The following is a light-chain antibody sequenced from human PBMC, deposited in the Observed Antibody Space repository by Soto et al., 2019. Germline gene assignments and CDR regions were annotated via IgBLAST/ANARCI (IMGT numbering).Light chain of an antibody. CDR2: AAS. V-gene: IGKV1-9*01. J-gene: IGKJ4*01. CDR3: QQLKSYPLS. CDR1: QDISSD. Sequence: DLQLTQSPSFLSAAVGDRVTVTCRTSQDISSDLAWYQQKPGKAPQLLISAASTLQSGVPSRFSGSGSGTEFTLTISSLQPEDFATYYCQQLKSYPLSFGGGTKVEI.